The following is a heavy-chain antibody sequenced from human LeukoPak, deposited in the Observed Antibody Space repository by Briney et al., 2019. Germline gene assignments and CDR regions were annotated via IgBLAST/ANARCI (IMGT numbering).Heavy chain of an antibody. CDR3: AKDRSLTGYYYYYYMDV. D-gene: IGHD3-9*01. V-gene: IGHV3-23*01. CDR1: GFTFSSYA. CDR2: ISGSGGST. Sequence: GGSLRLSCAAPGFTFSSYAMSWVRQAPGKGLEWISAISGSGGSTYYADSVKGRFTISRDNSKNTLYLQMNSLRAEDTAVYYCAKDRSLTGYYYYYYMDVWGKGTTVTVSS. J-gene: IGHJ6*03.